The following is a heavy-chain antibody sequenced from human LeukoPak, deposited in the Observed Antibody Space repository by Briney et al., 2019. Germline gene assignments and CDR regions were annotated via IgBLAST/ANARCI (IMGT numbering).Heavy chain of an antibody. CDR1: GFTFSSYS. CDR2: ISSSSSYI. J-gene: IGHJ4*02. D-gene: IGHD3-22*01. V-gene: IGHV3-21*01. CDR3: ARDFGDYYDSSGPNRPSFDY. Sequence: GGSLRLSCAASGFTFSSYSMNWVRQAPGKGLEWVSSISSSSSYIYYADSVKGRLTISRDNAKNSLYLQMNSLRAEDTAVYYCARDFGDYYDSSGPNRPSFDYWGQGTLVTVSS.